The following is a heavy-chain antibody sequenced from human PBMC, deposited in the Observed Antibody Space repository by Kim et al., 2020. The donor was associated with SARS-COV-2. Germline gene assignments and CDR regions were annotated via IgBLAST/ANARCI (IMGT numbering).Heavy chain of an antibody. CDR3: AKDKSMVRGVTRGYYYYYGMDV. V-gene: IGHV3-43*02. D-gene: IGHD3-10*01. CDR2: ISGDGGST. CDR1: GFTFDDYA. Sequence: GGSLRLSCAASGFTFDDYAMHWVRQAPGKGLEWVSLISGDGGSTYYADSVKGRFTISRDNSKNSLYLQMNSLRTEDTALYYCAKDKSMVRGVTRGYYYYYGMDVLGQGNTVTVAS. J-gene: IGHJ6*02.